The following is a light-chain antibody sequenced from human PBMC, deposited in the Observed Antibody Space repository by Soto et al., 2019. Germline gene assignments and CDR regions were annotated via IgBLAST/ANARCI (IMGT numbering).Light chain of an antibody. J-gene: IGKJ2*01. V-gene: IGKV1-5*01. CDR2: DAS. CDR3: QQYNSYST. Sequence: DIQMTQSPSTLSASVGDRVTITCRASQSISSWLAWYQQKPGKAPKLLIYDASCLESGVPSRFSGSGSGTEFTITISSLQPDDFATYYCQQYNSYSTFGQGTKLEIK. CDR1: QSISSW.